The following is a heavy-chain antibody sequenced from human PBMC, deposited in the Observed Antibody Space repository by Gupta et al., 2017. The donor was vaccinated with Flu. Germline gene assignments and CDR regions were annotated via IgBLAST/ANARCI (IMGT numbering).Heavy chain of an antibody. J-gene: IGHJ6*02. Sequence: QLQLQESGPGLVKPSETLSLTCTVSGGSISSSSYYWGWIRQPPGKGLEWIGSIYYSGSTYYNPSLKSRVTISVDTSKNQFSLKLSSVTAADTAVYYCARLVVVPAAIPVSYYYGMDVWGQGTTVTVSS. V-gene: IGHV4-39*01. CDR3: ARLVVVPAAIPVSYYYGMDV. CDR1: GGSISSSSYY. CDR2: IYYSGST. D-gene: IGHD2-2*02.